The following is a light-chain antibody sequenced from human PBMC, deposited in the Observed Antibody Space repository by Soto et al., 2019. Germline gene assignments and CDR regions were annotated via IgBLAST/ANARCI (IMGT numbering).Light chain of an antibody. CDR3: SSYAGTNTRYL. CDR1: NRDVGSYNY. CDR2: EVS. V-gene: IGLV2-8*01. J-gene: IGLJ1*01. Sequence: QSALTQPPSASGSPGQSVTISCTGANRDVGSYNYVSWYQQHPGKAPKVIIYEVSKRASGVPDRFSGSKSGNTASLTVSGLQAEDEADYYCSSYAGTNTRYLFGSGTKLAVL.